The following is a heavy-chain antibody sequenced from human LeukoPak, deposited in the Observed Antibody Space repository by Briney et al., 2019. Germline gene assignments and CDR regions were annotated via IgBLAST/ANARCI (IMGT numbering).Heavy chain of an antibody. Sequence: SGGSLRLSCAASGFTFSSYAMSRVRQAPGKGLEWVSAISGSGGSTYYADSVKGRFTISRDNSKNTLYLQMNSLRAEDTDVYYCAKDRVLLWFGELGGYFDYWGQGTLVTVSS. CDR1: GFTFSSYA. CDR2: ISGSGGST. CDR3: AKDRVLLWFGELGGYFDY. D-gene: IGHD3-10*01. J-gene: IGHJ4*02. V-gene: IGHV3-23*01.